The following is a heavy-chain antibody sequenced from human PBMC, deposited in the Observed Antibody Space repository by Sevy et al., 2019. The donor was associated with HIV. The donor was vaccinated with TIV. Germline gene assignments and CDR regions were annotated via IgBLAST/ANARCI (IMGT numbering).Heavy chain of an antibody. CDR1: GGSVSSGTYY. CDR2: IYKTGST. J-gene: IGHJ6*03. CDR3: ARVPRGQLWYSGSLGGYYYHMDV. V-gene: IGHV4-61*01. Sequence: SETLSLSCSVSGGSVSSGTYYWSWIRQPPGKGLEWIGRIYKTGSTNYKLSLQSPVTISVDTSTNQCSLRLRSVTAADTAVYYCARVPRGQLWYSGSLGGYYYHMDVWGRGTTVTVSS. D-gene: IGHD3-16*01.